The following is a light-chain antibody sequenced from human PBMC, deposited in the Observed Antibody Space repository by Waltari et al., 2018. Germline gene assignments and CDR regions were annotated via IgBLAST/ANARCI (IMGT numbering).Light chain of an antibody. Sequence: QSVLTQPPSASGTPGQRVTISCSGSSSNIGSNTVAWYEQFPGMAPRLLIYSNNERPSGVPDRFSGSKSRSSASLTISGLHFEDEADYYCATWDDSLNGRVFGGGTKLTVL. CDR3: ATWDDSLNGRV. CDR2: SNN. J-gene: IGLJ3*02. V-gene: IGLV1-44*01. CDR1: SSNIGSNT.